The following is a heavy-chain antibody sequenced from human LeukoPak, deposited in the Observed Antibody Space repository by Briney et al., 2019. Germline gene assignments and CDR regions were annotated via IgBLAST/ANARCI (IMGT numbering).Heavy chain of an antibody. J-gene: IGHJ4*02. V-gene: IGHV3-53*04. D-gene: IGHD1-26*01. Sequence: PGGSLRLSCAASGFTFSSYAMSWVRQAPGKGLEWVSVIYSGGSTYYADSVKGRFTISRHNSKNTLYLQMNSLRAEDTAVYYCARMYSGSYPYYFDYWGQGTLVTVSS. CDR1: GFTFSSYA. CDR2: IYSGGST. CDR3: ARMYSGSYPYYFDY.